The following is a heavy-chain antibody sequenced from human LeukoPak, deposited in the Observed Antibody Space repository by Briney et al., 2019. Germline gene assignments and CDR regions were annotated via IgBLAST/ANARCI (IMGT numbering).Heavy chain of an antibody. CDR2: INHSGST. CDR3: ESGRLGGYDY. Sequence: SETLSLTCAVYGGSFSGYYWSWIRQPPGKGLEWIGEINHSGSTNYNPSLKGRVTISVDTSKNQFSLKLSSVTAADTAVYYCESGRLGGYDYWGQGTLVTVSS. CDR1: GGSFSGYY. V-gene: IGHV4-34*01. D-gene: IGHD1-26*01. J-gene: IGHJ4*02.